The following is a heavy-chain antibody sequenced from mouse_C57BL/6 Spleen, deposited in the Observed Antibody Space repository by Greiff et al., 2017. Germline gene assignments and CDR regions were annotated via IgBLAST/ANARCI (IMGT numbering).Heavy chain of an antibody. V-gene: IGHV1-18*01. CDR2: INPNNGGT. D-gene: IGHD2-4*01. CDR3: ARVADYDPFSY. CDR1: GYTFTDYN. J-gene: IGHJ3*01. Sequence: VQLQQPGPELVKPGASVKIPCKASGYTFTDYNMDWVKQSPGKSLEWIGDINPNNGGTIYNKKFKSKATLTVDKSSSTAYMELRSLTSEDTAVYYCARVADYDPFSYWGQGTLVTVAA.